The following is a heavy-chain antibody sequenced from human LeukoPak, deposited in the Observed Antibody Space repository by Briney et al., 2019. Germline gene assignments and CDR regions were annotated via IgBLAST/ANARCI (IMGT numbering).Heavy chain of an antibody. V-gene: IGHV4-34*01. CDR1: GGSFSGYY. CDR3: ARQARSGIQLWYHFDY. J-gene: IGHJ4*02. D-gene: IGHD5-18*01. Sequence: SETLSLTCAVYGGSFSGYYWSWIRQPPGKGLEWIGEINHSGSTNYNPSLKSRVTISVDTSKNQFSLKLSSVTAADTAVYYCARQARSGIQLWYHFDYWGQGTLVTVSS. CDR2: INHSGST.